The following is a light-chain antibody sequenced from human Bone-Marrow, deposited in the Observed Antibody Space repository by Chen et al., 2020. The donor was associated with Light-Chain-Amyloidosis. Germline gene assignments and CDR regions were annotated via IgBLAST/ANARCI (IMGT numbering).Light chain of an antibody. CDR1: DLPTKY. J-gene: IGLJ2*01. Sequence: SYDLTQPPSVSLSPGQTARITCSGDDLPTKYAYWYQRKPGQSPVLVIHRDTERPSGISERFSGSSSGTTATLTISGVQAEDEADYHGQSADSSGTYEVIFGGGTKLTVL. V-gene: IGLV3-25*03. CDR2: RDT. CDR3: QSADSSGTYEVI.